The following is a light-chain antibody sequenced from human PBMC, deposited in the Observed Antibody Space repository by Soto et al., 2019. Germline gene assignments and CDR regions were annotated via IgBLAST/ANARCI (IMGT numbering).Light chain of an antibody. Sequence: DIQMTQSPSTLSASVGDRVTITCRASQSVRTWMAWYQQKPGRAPKLLLYDVSSLESGAPSRFSGSGSGTEFTLTISGLQPDDFAMYYCQQYYTYITFGGGTKVDIK. V-gene: IGKV1-5*01. CDR3: QQYYTYIT. J-gene: IGKJ4*01. CDR1: QSVRTW. CDR2: DVS.